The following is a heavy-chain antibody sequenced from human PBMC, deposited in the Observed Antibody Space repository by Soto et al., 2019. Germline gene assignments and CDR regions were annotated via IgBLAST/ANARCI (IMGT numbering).Heavy chain of an antibody. D-gene: IGHD6-13*01. CDR3: AREYSTESYFDY. Sequence: GESLKISCAASGFTFSSYSMNWVRQAPGKGLEWVAVISYDGSNKYYADSVKGRFTISRDNSKNTLYLQMNSLRAEDTAVYYCAREYSTESYFDYWGQGTLVTVSS. CDR1: GFTFSSYS. J-gene: IGHJ4*02. V-gene: IGHV3-30*03. CDR2: ISYDGSNK.